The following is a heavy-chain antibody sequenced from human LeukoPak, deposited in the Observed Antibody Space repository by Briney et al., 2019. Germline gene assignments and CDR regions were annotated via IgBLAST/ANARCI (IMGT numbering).Heavy chain of an antibody. CDR2: FIPVLGTA. CDR1: GGTFSNYA. D-gene: IGHD1-14*01. V-gene: IGHV1-69*04. CDR3: ARGGTFPPHNWFDP. Sequence: SVKVSCKASGGTFSNYAISWVRQAPGQGLQWMGRFIPVLGTANYAQKFQGRVTMTRNTSISTAYMELSSLRSEDTAVYYCARGGTFPPHNWFDPWGQGTLVTVSS. J-gene: IGHJ5*02.